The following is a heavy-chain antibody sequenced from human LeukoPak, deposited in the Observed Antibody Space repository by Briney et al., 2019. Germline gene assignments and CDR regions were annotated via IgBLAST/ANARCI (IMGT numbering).Heavy chain of an antibody. V-gene: IGHV6-1*01. CDR1: RDSVSSNSVA. D-gene: IGHD5-12*01. Sequence: SQTLALTRAISRDSVSSNSVACNWIRHSPSRGLEWLGKTYYRSKWYNDYAVSVKSRITINPDTSKNQFSLHLSSVTPEDTAVYYCARGRGGYDPFDYWGQGILVTVSS. CDR2: TYYRSKWYN. J-gene: IGHJ4*02. CDR3: ARGRGGYDPFDY.